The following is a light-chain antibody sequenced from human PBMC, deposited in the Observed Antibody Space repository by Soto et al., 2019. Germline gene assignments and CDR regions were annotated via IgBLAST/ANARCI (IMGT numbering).Light chain of an antibody. CDR2: AAS. V-gene: IGKV1-9*01. Sequence: IQLTQSPSSLSASIGDRVTITCRASQDISSYLAWYRQKAGKAPELLIEAASTLQSGVPSRFSGSGSGTDFALTISSLQPEDVATYYCQQLKRYPLSFGGGNKVEIK. CDR3: QQLKRYPLS. J-gene: IGKJ4*01. CDR1: QDISSY.